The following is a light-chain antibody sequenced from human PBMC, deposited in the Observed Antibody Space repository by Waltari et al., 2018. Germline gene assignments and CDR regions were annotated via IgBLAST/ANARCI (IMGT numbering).Light chain of an antibody. V-gene: IGKV3-20*01. CDR2: GTS. CDR1: QNISSTY. Sequence: ETVLTQSPGTLSLSPGERATLSCRASQNISSTYLAWYQQKTGQAPRLLIYGTSSRATGIPNRFSGGGSGTDFTLTISRLEPEDFAVYYCQQYGSSPLYTFGQGTKLEIK. CDR3: QQYGSSPLYT. J-gene: IGKJ2*01.